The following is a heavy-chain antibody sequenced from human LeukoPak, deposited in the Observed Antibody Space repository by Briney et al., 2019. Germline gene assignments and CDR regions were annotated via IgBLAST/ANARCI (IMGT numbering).Heavy chain of an antibody. V-gene: IGHV4-34*01. CDR1: GGSFSGYY. J-gene: IGHJ6*02. D-gene: IGHD5-18*01. CDR2: INHSGST. Sequence: PSETLSLTCAVYGGSFSGYYWSWIRQPPGKGLEWIGEINHSGSTNYNPSLKSRVTISVDTSKNQLSLKLSSVTAADTAVYYCARGPGYSYGSRVDYYYYYGMDVWGQGTTVTVSS. CDR3: ARGPGYSYGSRVDYYYYYGMDV.